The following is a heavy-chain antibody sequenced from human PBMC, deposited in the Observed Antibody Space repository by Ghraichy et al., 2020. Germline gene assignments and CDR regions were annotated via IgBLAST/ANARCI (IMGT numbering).Heavy chain of an antibody. D-gene: IGHD6-19*01. CDR1: GFTFSDYY. V-gene: IGHV3-69-1*01. Sequence: GSLRLSCAASGFTFSDYYMSWIRQAPGKGLEWVSYISSSSYISYADSVKGRFTISRDNAENSLYLRMNSLRAEDTAVYYCAREGAYSSGWYFDQWGQGTLVTVSS. CDR2: ISSSSYI. J-gene: IGHJ4*02. CDR3: AREGAYSSGWYFDQ.